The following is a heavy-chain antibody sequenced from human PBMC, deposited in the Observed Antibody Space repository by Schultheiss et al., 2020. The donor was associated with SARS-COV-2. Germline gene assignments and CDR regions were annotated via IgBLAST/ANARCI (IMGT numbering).Heavy chain of an antibody. CDR2: INPKSGGT. Sequence: ASVKVSCKASGYTFTNYYLHWVRQAPGQGLEWMGWINPKSGGTKYAQKLQGWVTMTRDTSISTAYMELSRLRSDDTAVYYCARSTSRDYYGMDVWGQGTTVTVSS. CDR3: ARSTSRDYYGMDV. J-gene: IGHJ6*02. CDR1: GYTFTNYY. V-gene: IGHV1-2*04.